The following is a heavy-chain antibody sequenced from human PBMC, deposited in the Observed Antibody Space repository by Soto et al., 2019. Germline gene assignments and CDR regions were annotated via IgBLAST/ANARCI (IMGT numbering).Heavy chain of an antibody. J-gene: IGHJ4*02. Sequence: QVQLVESGGDWVKPGGSLRLSCAASGFTFSDYYMSWIRQAPGKGLEWLSYISPSGSTIKYADSVKGRFTISRDNAKESLNLQMNSLRAEDTAVYYCTREAFRISDYWGQGTLVTVSS. CDR3: TREAFRISDY. CDR2: ISPSGSTI. CDR1: GFTFSDYY. V-gene: IGHV3-11*01.